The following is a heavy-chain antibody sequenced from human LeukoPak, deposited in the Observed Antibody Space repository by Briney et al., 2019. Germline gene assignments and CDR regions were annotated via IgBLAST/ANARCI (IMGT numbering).Heavy chain of an antibody. V-gene: IGHV3-23*01. CDR2: INDSGGST. CDR1: GFTFSSYA. Sequence: PGGSLRLSCAASGFTFSSYAMSWVRQAPGKGLEWVSVINDSGGSTYYADSVRGRFTIPRDNSKNTMYLQMNSLRAEDTAVYYCATSGFGSGSYYAAFDYWGQGTLVTVSS. D-gene: IGHD3-10*01. CDR3: ATSGFGSGSYYAAFDY. J-gene: IGHJ4*02.